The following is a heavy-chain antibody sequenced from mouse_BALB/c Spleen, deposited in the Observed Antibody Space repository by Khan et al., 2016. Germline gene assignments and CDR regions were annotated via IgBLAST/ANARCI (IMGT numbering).Heavy chain of an antibody. Sequence: EVELVESGPGLVKPSQSLSLTCSVTGYSITSGYYWNWIRQFPGNKLEWMGYISYDGSNNYNPSLKNRISITRDTSKNQFFLKLNSVTTEDTATYYCAREVYYGYYFDYWGQGTTLTVSS. V-gene: IGHV3-6*02. CDR2: ISYDGSN. J-gene: IGHJ2*01. CDR3: AREVYYGYYFDY. CDR1: GYSITSGYY. D-gene: IGHD1-2*01.